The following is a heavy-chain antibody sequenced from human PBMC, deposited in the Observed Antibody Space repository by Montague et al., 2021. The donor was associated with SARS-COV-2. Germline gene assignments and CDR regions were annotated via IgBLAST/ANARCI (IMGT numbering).Heavy chain of an antibody. D-gene: IGHD3-22*01. J-gene: IGHJ2*01. Sequence: QSQSLACTVSGGSISSGGYYWSWIRQHPGKGLEWIGYIYYSGSTYYNPSLKSRVTISVDTSKNQFSLKMSSVTAADTAVYYCARSPEPMIILIITSLNWYFELWGRGTLVTVSS. CDR2: IYYSGST. V-gene: IGHV4-31*03. CDR1: GGSISSGGYY. CDR3: ARSPEPMIILIITSLNWYFEL.